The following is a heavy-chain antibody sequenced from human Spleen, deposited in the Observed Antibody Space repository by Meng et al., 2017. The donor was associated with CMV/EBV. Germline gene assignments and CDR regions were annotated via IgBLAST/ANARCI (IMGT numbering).Heavy chain of an antibody. V-gene: IGHV3-23*01. CDR3: AKAFSASWYREYYDD. Sequence: GESLKISCAASGFTFKDVRLGWVRQAPGRGLAWVSAITASGESTYYADSVKGRFTISRDNSKHTLYLQMSSLRAGDTALYYCAKAFSASWYREYYDDWGQGTLVTVSS. D-gene: IGHD1-26*01. CDR1: GFTFKDVR. J-gene: IGHJ4*02. CDR2: ITASGEST.